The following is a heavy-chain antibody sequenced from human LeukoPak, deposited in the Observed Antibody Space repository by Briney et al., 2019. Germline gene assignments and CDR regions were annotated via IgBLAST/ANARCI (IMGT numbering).Heavy chain of an antibody. J-gene: IGHJ4*02. D-gene: IGHD3-22*01. CDR1: GFTFSTYA. CDR3: AKDRLGYYDSSGYSDY. V-gene: IGHV3-23*01. Sequence: GGSLRLSCAASGFTFSTYAMTWVRQAPGKGLEWVSLISGTGGSTYYADSVKGRFTISRDNSKNTLYLQMNSLRAEDTAVYYCAKDRLGYYDSSGYSDYWGQGTLVTVSS. CDR2: ISGTGGST.